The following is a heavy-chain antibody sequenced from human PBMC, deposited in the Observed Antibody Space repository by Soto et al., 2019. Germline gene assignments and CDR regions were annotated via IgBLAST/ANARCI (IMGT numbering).Heavy chain of an antibody. Sequence: SVKVSCKASGGTFSSYAISWVRQAPGQGLEWMGGIIPIFGTANYAQKFQGRVTITADESTSTAYMELSSLRSEDTAVYYCARVGPYYYDSGGYYGRGSGLENWFDPWGQGTLVIVSS. J-gene: IGHJ5*02. V-gene: IGHV1-69*13. CDR3: ARVGPYYYDSGGYYGRGSGLENWFDP. D-gene: IGHD3-22*01. CDR1: GGTFSSYA. CDR2: IIPIFGTA.